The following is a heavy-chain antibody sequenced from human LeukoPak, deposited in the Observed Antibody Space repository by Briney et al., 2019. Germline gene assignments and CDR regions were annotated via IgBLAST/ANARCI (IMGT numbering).Heavy chain of an antibody. D-gene: IGHD3-10*01. V-gene: IGHV3-73*01. CDR2: IRSKANSYAT. CDR3: TNLVSSITMVRGVISH. J-gene: IGHJ4*02. CDR1: GFTFSGSA. Sequence: GGSLILSCAASGFTFSGSAMHWVRQASGKGLEWVGRIRSKANSYATAYAASVKGRFTISRDDSKNTAYLQMNSLKTEDTAVYYCTNLVSSITMVRGVISHWGQGTLVTVSS.